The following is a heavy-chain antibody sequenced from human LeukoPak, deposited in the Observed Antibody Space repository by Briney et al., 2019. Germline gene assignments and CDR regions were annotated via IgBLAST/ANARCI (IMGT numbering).Heavy chain of an antibody. D-gene: IGHD3-22*01. CDR1: GGSISHGYW. V-gene: IGHV4-4*02. Sequence: SETLSLTCVVSGGSISHGYWGSWVRQSPGKGLGWIGEIHHSGSTNYNPSLKSRVTISVDKSKNQFSLRLSSVTATDTAMYFCARNGYYSADYWGQGTLVTVSS. CDR2: IHHSGST. CDR3: ARNGYYSADY. J-gene: IGHJ4*02.